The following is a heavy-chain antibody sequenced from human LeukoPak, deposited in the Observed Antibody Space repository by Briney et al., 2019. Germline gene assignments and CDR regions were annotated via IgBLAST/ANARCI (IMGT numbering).Heavy chain of an antibody. CDR2: VIPVLDIT. CDR1: GGSFDRYV. V-gene: IGHV1-69*04. D-gene: IGHD3-10*01. Sequence: SVKVSCKASGGSFDRYVISWVRQVPGLGPEWVGRVIPVLDITNYAQKFQGRVTITADKSTGTAYMELSSLRSEDTAVYYCARGSYGAGNDYFDYWGQGSLVTVSS. CDR3: ARGSYGAGNDYFDY. J-gene: IGHJ4*02.